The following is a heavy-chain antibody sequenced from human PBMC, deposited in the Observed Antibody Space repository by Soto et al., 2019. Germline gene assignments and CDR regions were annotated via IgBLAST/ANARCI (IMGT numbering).Heavy chain of an antibody. D-gene: IGHD6-13*01. CDR2: IGVYNGNT. CDR1: GFTFNSSA. CDR3: ARDFSSSWYRLNIYYYYMDV. Sequence: ASVKVSCKASGFTFNSSAMQWVRQDNGQRLEWIGWIGVYNGNTNYAQKLQGRVTMTTDTSTSTAYMELRSLRSDDTAVYYCARDFSSSWYRLNIYYYYMDVWGKGTTVTVSS. J-gene: IGHJ6*03. V-gene: IGHV1-18*01.